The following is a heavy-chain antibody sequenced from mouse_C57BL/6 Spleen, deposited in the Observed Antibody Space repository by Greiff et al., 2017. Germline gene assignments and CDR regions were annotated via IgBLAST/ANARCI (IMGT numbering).Heavy chain of an antibody. V-gene: IGHV1-81*01. CDR1: GYTFPSYG. CDR3: ARKGYSNLHYFDY. Sequence: QVQLQQSGAELARPGASVKLSCKASGYTFPSYGISWVKQRTGQGLEWIGEIYPRSGNTYYNEQFKGKATLTADKSSSTAYMELRSLTSEDSAVYFCARKGYSNLHYFDYWGQGTTLTVSS. CDR2: IYPRSGNT. J-gene: IGHJ2*01. D-gene: IGHD2-5*01.